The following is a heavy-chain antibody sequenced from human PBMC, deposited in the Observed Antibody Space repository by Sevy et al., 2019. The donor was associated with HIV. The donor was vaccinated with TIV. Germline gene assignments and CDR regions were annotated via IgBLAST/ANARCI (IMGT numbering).Heavy chain of an antibody. V-gene: IGHV3-30*04. CDR2: ISYDGNNK. CDR1: GFSISIYA. J-gene: IGHJ6*02. Sequence: GGSLRLSYAASGFSISIYAMHWVRQAPGKGLEWEAVISYDGNNKYYADSVEGRFTISRDNSKNTVYLQMNSLRPEDTAVYYCARDLPSAVTMPFYYYGLDVWGQRTTVTVSS. D-gene: IGHD4-17*01. CDR3: ARDLPSAVTMPFYYYGLDV.